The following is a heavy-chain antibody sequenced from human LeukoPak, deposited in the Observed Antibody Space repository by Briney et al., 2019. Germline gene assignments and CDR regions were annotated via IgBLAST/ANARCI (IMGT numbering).Heavy chain of an antibody. V-gene: IGHV1-69*13. J-gene: IGHJ4*02. CDR2: IIPIFGTA. D-gene: IGHD1-26*01. CDR1: GYTFTSYY. CDR3: ARGELVVGATYYFDY. Sequence: ASVKVSCKASGYTFTSYYMHWVRQAPGQGLEWMGGIIPIFGTANYAQKFQGRVTITADESTSTAYMELSSLRSEDTAVYYCARGELVVGATYYFDYWGQGTLVTVSS.